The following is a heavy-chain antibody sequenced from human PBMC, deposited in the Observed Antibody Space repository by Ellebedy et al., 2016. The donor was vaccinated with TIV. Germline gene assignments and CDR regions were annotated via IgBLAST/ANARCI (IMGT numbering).Heavy chain of an antibody. J-gene: IGHJ4*02. Sequence: GESLKISCEASESTFSSYGMSWVRQAPGKGLEWVSSISTTDGTHYADSVKGRFTISRDNPKNTLYLQMNSLRVEDTAVYYCATQLWNTEFWGQGTLVIFSS. V-gene: IGHV3-23*01. CDR2: ISTTDGT. CDR3: ATQLWNTEF. CDR1: ESTFSSYG. D-gene: IGHD5-24*01.